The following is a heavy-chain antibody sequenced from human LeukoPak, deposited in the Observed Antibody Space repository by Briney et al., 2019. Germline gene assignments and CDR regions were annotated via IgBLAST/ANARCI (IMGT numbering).Heavy chain of an antibody. Sequence: SETLSLTCTASGYSISSGYHWSWIRQPPGKGLEWIGEINHSGSTNYNPSLKSRVTISVDTSKNQFSLKLSSVTAADTAVYYCARGGSYYLKTYFDYWGQGTLVTVSS. CDR1: GYSISSGYH. J-gene: IGHJ4*02. CDR3: ARGGSYYLKTYFDY. CDR2: INHSGST. V-gene: IGHV4-38-2*02. D-gene: IGHD1-26*01.